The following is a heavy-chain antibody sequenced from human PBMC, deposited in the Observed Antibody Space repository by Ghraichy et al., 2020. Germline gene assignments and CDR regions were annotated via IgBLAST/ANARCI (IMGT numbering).Heavy chain of an antibody. D-gene: IGHD1-1*01. V-gene: IGHV3-23*01. CDR3: AKNRGHPYESYTFDY. J-gene: IGHJ4*02. Sequence: GESLNISCVASGFTFGDYAVSWVRQAPGKGLEWVSLIFGGGAGSYYADPVKGRFTISRDNSKSILYLQLNSLRAEDTAVYFCAKNRGHPYESYTFDYWGQGTLVTVSS. CDR1: GFTFGDYA. CDR2: IFGGGAGS.